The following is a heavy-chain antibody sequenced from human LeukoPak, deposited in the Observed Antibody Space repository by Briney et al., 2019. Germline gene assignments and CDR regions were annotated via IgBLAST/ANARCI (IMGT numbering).Heavy chain of an antibody. CDR3: ARHSRIFGVVTRSGRFDP. V-gene: IGHV4-39*01. CDR2: IYYSGST. J-gene: IGHJ5*02. Sequence: NPSETLSLTCTVSGGSISSSSYYWDWIRQPPGKGLEWIGSIYYSGSTYYNPSLKSRVTISVDTSKNQFSLKLSSVTAADTAVYYCARHSRIFGVVTRSGRFDPWGQGTLVTVSS. D-gene: IGHD3-3*01. CDR1: GGSISSSSYY.